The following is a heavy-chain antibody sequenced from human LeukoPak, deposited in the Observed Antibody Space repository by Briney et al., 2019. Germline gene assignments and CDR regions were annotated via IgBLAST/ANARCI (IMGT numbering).Heavy chain of an antibody. Sequence: AETLSLTCTVSGDPNSELNHYWRWIRQPPGEELEWFGNMYYTGRTFYHPSLKSRVTISRDTSKNQFSLKLSSLTTADTAVYYCARHGPTDLWSGYQFDSWGQGTLITVSS. D-gene: IGHD3-3*01. CDR2: MYYTGRT. CDR1: GDPNSELNHY. V-gene: IGHV4-39*01. CDR3: ARHGPTDLWSGYQFDS. J-gene: IGHJ4*02.